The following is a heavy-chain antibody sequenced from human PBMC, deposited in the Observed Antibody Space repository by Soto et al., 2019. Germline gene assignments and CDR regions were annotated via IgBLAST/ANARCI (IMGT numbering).Heavy chain of an antibody. CDR2: IHFSGET. CDR3: ARDRGWSLFDY. Sequence: PSETLSLTCTVSGASISRGGYYWTWIRQHPGKALEWMGHIHFSGETNYNPSLMGRLTMSIDTSTNQFSLNLAAVTAADTAVYYCARDRGWSLFDYWGQGTLVTVSS. D-gene: IGHD6-19*01. V-gene: IGHV4-31*03. J-gene: IGHJ4*02. CDR1: GASISRGGYY.